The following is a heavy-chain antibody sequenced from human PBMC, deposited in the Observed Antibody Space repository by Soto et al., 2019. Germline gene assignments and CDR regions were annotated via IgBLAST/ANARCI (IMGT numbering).Heavy chain of an antibody. V-gene: IGHV4-31*03. J-gene: IGHJ6*02. D-gene: IGHD3-10*01. CDR2: IYYSGST. CDR3: ARGVIRSKHYYYGMDV. Sequence: QVQLQESGPGLVKPSQTLSLTCTVSGGSISSGGYYWSWIRQHPGKGLEWIGYIYYSGSTYYNPSLKSRVTISVDTSKNQFSLKLSSVTAADTAVYYCARGVIRSKHYYYGMDVWGQGTTVTVSS. CDR1: GGSISSGGYY.